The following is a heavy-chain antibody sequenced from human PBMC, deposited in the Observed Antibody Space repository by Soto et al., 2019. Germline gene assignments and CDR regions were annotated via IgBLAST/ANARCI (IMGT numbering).Heavy chain of an antibody. Sequence: GGSLRLSCAASGFTFSSYAMHWVRQAPGKGLEWVAVISYDGSNKYYADSVKGRFTISRDNSKNTLYLQMNSLRAEDTAVYYCARAKGAVAGTHDYWGQGTLVTVSS. V-gene: IGHV3-30-3*01. J-gene: IGHJ4*02. CDR1: GFTFSSYA. D-gene: IGHD6-19*01. CDR3: ARAKGAVAGTHDY. CDR2: ISYDGSNK.